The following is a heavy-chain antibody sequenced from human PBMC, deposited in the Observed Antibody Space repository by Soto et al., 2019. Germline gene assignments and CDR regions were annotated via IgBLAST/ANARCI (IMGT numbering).Heavy chain of an antibody. V-gene: IGHV3-13*01. Sequence: GGSLRLSCAASGFTFSSYDMHWVRQATGKGLEWVSAIGTAGDTYYPGSVKGRFTISRENAKNSLYLQMNSLRAGDTAVYYCARGLYSSGSQNHPPKSVPGPYYFDYWGQGTLVTVSS. CDR3: ARGLYSSGSQNHPPKSVPGPYYFDY. J-gene: IGHJ4*02. CDR2: IGTAGDT. D-gene: IGHD6-19*01. CDR1: GFTFSSYD.